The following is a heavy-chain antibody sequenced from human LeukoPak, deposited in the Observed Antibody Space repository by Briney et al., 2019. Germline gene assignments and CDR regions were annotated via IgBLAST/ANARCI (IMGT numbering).Heavy chain of an antibody. CDR2: IYTSGST. J-gene: IGHJ4*02. CDR1: GGSISSYY. Sequence: SETLSLTCTVSGGSISSYYWSWIRQPAGQGLEWIGRIYTSGSTNYNPSLKSRVTISVDKSKNQFSLKLSSVSAADTAVYYCARDLTTFTRGWYYFDYWGQGTLVTVSS. D-gene: IGHD6-19*01. CDR3: ARDLTTFTRGWYYFDY. V-gene: IGHV4-4*07.